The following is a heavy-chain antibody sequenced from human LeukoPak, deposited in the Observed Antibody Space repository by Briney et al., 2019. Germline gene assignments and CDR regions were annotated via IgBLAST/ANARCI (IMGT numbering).Heavy chain of an antibody. CDR2: IYHSGST. V-gene: IGHV4-38-2*01. J-gene: IGHJ3*02. Sequence: PSETLSLTCAVSGYSISSGYYWGWIRQPPGKGLEWIGSIYHSGSTYYNPSLKSRVTISVDTSKNQFSLKLSSVTAADTAVYYCARQDFSGWLPGDAFDIWGQGTMVTVSS. CDR1: GYSISSGYY. D-gene: IGHD6-19*01. CDR3: ARQDFSGWLPGDAFDI.